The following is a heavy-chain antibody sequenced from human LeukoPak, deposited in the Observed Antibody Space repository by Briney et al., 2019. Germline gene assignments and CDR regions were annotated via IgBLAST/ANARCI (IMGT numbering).Heavy chain of an antibody. CDR3: ARGVGGLGNMDV. CDR2: MSPKSGNT. CDR1: GYTFISYD. J-gene: IGHJ6*03. Sequence: GASVTVSCKASGYTFISYDIDWVRRATGQGLEWMGWMSPKSGNTDYAQKFQGRVTMTRNTSINTAYLELSSLRSDDTAVYFCARGVGGLGNMDVWGKGTTVIISS. D-gene: IGHD3-16*01. V-gene: IGHV1-8*01.